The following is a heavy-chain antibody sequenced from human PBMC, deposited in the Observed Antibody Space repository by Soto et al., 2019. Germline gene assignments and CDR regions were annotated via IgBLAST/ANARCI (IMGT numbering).Heavy chain of an antibody. CDR3: TREIFWSGYPRIEYYYGMDV. CDR1: GFTFGDYA. V-gene: IGHV3-49*04. D-gene: IGHD3-3*01. CDR2: IRSKAYGGTT. Sequence: GGSLRLSCTASGFTFGDYAMSWVRQAPGKGLEWVGFIRSKAYGGTTEYAASVKGRFTISRDDSKSIAYLQMNSLKTEDTAVYYFTREIFWSGYPRIEYYYGMDVWGKGTRFTVPS. J-gene: IGHJ6*04.